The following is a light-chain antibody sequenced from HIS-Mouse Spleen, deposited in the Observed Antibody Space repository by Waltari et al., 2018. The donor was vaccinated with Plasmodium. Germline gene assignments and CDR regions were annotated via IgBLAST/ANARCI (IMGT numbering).Light chain of an antibody. J-gene: IGLJ3*02. Sequence: SYELTQPSSVSVSPGQTARIPCSGDVLAKTYARWFQQTPGQAPVLVIYKDSERPSGIPERFSGSSSGTTVTLTISGAQAEDEADYYCYSAADNNRVFGGGTKLTVL. CDR3: YSAADNNRV. V-gene: IGLV3-27*01. CDR2: KDS. CDR1: VLAKTY.